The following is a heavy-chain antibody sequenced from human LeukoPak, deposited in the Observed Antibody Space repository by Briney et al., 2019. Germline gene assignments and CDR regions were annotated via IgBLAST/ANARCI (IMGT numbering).Heavy chain of an antibody. CDR1: GGSFSGYY. CDR2: INHSRST. V-gene: IGHV4-34*01. J-gene: IGHJ6*03. Sequence: SETLSLTCAVYGGSFSGYYWSWIRQPPGKGLEWIGEINHSRSTNYHPSLKSRVTISVDTSKNQFSLKLSSVTAADTAVYYCARRLGRKFGERFYYYHYMDVWGKGTTVTISS. D-gene: IGHD3-10*01. CDR3: ARRLGRKFGERFYYYHYMDV.